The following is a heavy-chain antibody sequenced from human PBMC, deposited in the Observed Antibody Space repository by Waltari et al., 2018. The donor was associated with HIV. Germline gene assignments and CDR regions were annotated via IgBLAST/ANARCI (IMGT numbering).Heavy chain of an antibody. V-gene: IGHV3-9*01. CDR2: ISWNSGSI. CDR3: AKDSRAVVPAASGRGMDV. CDR1: GFTFDDYA. J-gene: IGHJ6*02. Sequence: EVQLVESGGGLVQPGRSLRLSCAASGFTFDDYAMHWVRQAPGKGLEWVSGISWNSGSIGYADSVKGRFTISRDNAKNSLYLQMNSLRAEDTALYYCAKDSRAVVPAASGRGMDVWGQGTTVTVSS. D-gene: IGHD2-2*01.